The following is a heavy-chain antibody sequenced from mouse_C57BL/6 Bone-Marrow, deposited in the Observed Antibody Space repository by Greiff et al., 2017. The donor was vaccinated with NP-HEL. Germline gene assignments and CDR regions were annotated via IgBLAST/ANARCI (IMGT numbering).Heavy chain of an antibody. J-gene: IGHJ3*01. CDR3: ARFDYDRFAY. CDR1: GFNIKDYY. CDR2: IHPNSGST. Sequence: VQLQQSGAELVKPGASVKLSCTASGFNIKDYYMHWVKQRPGQGLEWIGMIHPNSGSTNYNEKFKSKATLTVDKSSSTAYMQLSSLTSEDSAVYYCARFDYDRFAYWGQGTLVTVSA. V-gene: IGHV1-64*01. D-gene: IGHD2-4*01.